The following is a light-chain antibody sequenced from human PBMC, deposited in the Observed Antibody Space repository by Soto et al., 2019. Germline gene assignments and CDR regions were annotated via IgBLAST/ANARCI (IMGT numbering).Light chain of an antibody. CDR1: SSNIGKNY. CDR2: DND. Sequence: QSVLTQSPSVSAAPGQTVTISCSGRSSNIGKNYVSWYQKLPGTAPKLLIYDNDKRPSGIPDRFSGSKSGTSATLGITELQTGDEADYYCGTWDSSLSGGIFGGGTKLTVL. V-gene: IGLV1-51*01. CDR3: GTWDSSLSGGI. J-gene: IGLJ2*01.